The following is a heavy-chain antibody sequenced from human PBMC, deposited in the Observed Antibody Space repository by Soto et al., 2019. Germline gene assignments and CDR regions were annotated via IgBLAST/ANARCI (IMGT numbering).Heavy chain of an antibody. J-gene: IGHJ4*02. CDR2: IIPIFGTA. CDR1: GGTFSSYA. D-gene: IGHD3-22*01. V-gene: IGHV1-69*13. CDR3: PRDSSGIYDSSGYYFDY. Sequence: SVKVSCKASGGTFSSYAISWVRQAPGQGLEWMGGIIPIFGTANYAQKFQGRVTITADESTSTAYMELSSLRSEDTAVYYCPRDSSGIYDSSGYYFDYWGQGTLVTVSS.